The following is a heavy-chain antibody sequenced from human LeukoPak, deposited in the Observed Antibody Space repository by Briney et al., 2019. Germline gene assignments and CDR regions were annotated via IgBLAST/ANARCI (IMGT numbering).Heavy chain of an antibody. V-gene: IGHV5-51*01. Sequence: GASLKISCKGSGYSSTSYWIGWVRQMPGKGLEWMGIIYPGDSDTRYSPSFQGQVTISADKSISTASLQWSSLKASDTAMYYCARRFEYSSGPNFDYWGQGTLVTVSS. D-gene: IGHD6-19*01. CDR3: ARRFEYSSGPNFDY. CDR1: GYSSTSYW. CDR2: IYPGDSDT. J-gene: IGHJ4*02.